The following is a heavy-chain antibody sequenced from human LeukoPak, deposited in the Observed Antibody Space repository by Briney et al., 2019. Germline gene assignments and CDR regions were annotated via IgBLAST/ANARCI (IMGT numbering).Heavy chain of an antibody. CDR1: GFTFSSYA. CDR2: ISGSGGSA. V-gene: IGHV3-23*01. J-gene: IGHJ3*02. Sequence: GGSLRLSCAASGFTFSSYAMSWVRQAPGKGLEWVSGISGSGGSAYYADSVKGRLTISRDNSKNTLYLQMDSLRAEDTALYYCAKDYYYGSGSYPRGAFDIWGQGTMVTVSS. CDR3: AKDYYYGSGSYPRGAFDI. D-gene: IGHD3-10*01.